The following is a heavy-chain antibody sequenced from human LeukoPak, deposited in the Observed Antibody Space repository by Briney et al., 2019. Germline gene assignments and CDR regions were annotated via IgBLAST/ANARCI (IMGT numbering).Heavy chain of an antibody. Sequence: ASVRVSCKASGYTFTGYYMHWVRQAPGQGLEWMGWINPNSGGTNYAQKFQGRVTMTRDTSISTACMELSRLRSDDTAVYYCARGVAAAGTVDYWGQGTLVTVSS. D-gene: IGHD6-13*01. CDR2: INPNSGGT. CDR1: GYTFTGYY. CDR3: ARGVAAAGTVDY. J-gene: IGHJ4*02. V-gene: IGHV1-2*02.